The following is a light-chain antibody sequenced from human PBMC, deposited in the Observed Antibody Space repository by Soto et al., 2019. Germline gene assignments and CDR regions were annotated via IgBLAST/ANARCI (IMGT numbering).Light chain of an antibody. CDR1: QSIASW. Sequence: DIQMTQSPSSVSASVGDGVTISCRASQSIASWLAWYQQRPGKAPRLLIYAASRLQRGVPSRFSGSGSGTEFTLTISSLQPDDFATYYCQHYNSYSEAFGQGTKVDIK. CDR3: QHYNSYSEA. J-gene: IGKJ1*01. V-gene: IGKV1D-16*01. CDR2: AAS.